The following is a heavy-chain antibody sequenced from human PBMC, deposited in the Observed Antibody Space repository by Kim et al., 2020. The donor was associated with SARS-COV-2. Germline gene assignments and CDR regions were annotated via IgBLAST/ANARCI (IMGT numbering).Heavy chain of an antibody. CDR3: SKRIGYQNDHFDY. CDR2: ISFDESNK. J-gene: IGHJ4*02. CDR1: GFAFSSSG. D-gene: IGHD1-26*01. Sequence: GGSLRLSCAASGFAFSSSGMHWVRQAPGKGLEWVAVISFDESNKFYAESVKGRFTISRDNSKNTLYLQMNSLSAEDTAVYYCSKRIGYQNDHFDYWGPGTLVTVSS. V-gene: IGHV3-30*18.